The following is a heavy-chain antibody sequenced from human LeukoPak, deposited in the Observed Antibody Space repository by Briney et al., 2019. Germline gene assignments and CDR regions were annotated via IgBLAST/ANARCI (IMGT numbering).Heavy chain of an antibody. J-gene: IGHJ6*03. Sequence: SETLSLTCTVSGGSISSGSYYWSWIRQPAGKGLEWIGRIYTSGSTNYNPSLKSRVTISVDTSKNQFSLKRSSVTAADTAVYYCARVYYYDSSGYRVYYYMDVWGKGTTVTVSS. CDR1: GGSISSGSYY. D-gene: IGHD3-22*01. CDR2: IYTSGST. CDR3: ARVYYYDSSGYRVYYYMDV. V-gene: IGHV4-61*02.